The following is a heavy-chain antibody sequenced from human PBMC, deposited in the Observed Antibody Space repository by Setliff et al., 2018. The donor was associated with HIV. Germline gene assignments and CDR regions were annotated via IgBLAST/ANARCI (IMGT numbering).Heavy chain of an antibody. CDR1: GYSFTNYG. CDR3: ARDVDYTDAFDI. J-gene: IGHJ3*02. D-gene: IGHD4-4*01. CDR2: ISSYNDNT. V-gene: IGHV1-18*01. Sequence: ASVKVSCKASGYSFTNYGISWVRQAPGQGLEWMGWISSYNDNTNYALNLQGRVTMTTDTSTSTAYMELRSLRSDDTAVYYCARDVDYTDAFDIWGQGTMVTVSS.